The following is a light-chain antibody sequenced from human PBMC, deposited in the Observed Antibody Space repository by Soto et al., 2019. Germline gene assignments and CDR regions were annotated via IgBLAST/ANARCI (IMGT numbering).Light chain of an antibody. CDR3: QQYNSYSGT. V-gene: IGKV1-5*01. CDR2: DAS. Sequence: DIQMTPSPSTLSASVVDRVTITCRASQSISSWLAWYQQKPGKAPKLLIYDASSLESGVPSRFSGSGSGTEFTLTISSLQPDEFATYYCQQYNSYSGTFGQGTKVDIK. CDR1: QSISSW. J-gene: IGKJ1*01.